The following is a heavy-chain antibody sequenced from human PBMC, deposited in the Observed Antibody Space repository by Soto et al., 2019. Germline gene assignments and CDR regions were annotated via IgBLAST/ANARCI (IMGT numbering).Heavy chain of an antibody. CDR1: GYTFTSYG. V-gene: IGHV1-18*01. CDR2: ITTDKGKT. J-gene: IGHJ4*02. Sequence: QVQLVQSGPEVKKPGASVTVSCKTSGYTFTSYGISWVRQAPGQGLEWMGWITTDKGKTTYAQKFQGRVTMTTDTSTSTAYMEMRSLRSDETAVYYCATRSPAFDYWGQGTLVTVSS. CDR3: ATRSPAFDY.